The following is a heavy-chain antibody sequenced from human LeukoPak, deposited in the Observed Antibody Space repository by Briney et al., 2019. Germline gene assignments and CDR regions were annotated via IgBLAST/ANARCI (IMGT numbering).Heavy chain of an antibody. CDR2: INSGGTT. V-gene: IGHV3-23*01. CDR3: AKPSRTMIRSPFDY. J-gene: IGHJ4*02. CDR1: GFTFSSYA. D-gene: IGHD3-10*01. Sequence: GGSLRLSCAASGFTFSSYAMSWVRQAPGKGLEWVSGINSGGTTYYADSVEGRFTISRDNSKNTLYLQMNSLRAEDTAVYDCAKPSRTMIRSPFDYWGQGTLVTVSS.